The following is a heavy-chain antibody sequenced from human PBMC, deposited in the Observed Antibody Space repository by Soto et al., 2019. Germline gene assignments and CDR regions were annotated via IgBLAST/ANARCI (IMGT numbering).Heavy chain of an antibody. J-gene: IGHJ4*02. D-gene: IGHD6-19*01. CDR3: ERAKGLGVAQIDH. CDR1: GGSVTGFY. Sequence: KPSETLSLTCTVSGGSVTGFYWSWIRQPPGKGLEWIGYIFHSGSSNYNPSLKSRVTISVDTSKSQISLRLTSVTAADTAVYYCERAKGLGVAQIDHWGQGTLVTVSS. CDR2: IFHSGSS. V-gene: IGHV4-59*02.